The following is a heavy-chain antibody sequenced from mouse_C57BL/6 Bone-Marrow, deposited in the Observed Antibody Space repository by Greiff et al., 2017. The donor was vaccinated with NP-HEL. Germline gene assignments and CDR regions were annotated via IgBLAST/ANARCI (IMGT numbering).Heavy chain of an antibody. CDR3: ARHGYENYAMDY. V-gene: IGHV5-6*01. J-gene: IGHJ4*01. Sequence: EVKVVESGGDLVKPGGSLKLSCAASGFTFSSYGMSWVRQTPDQRLEWVATISSGGSYTYYPDSVKGRFTISRDNAKNTLYLQMSSLKSEDTAMYYCARHGYENYAMDYWGQGTSVTVSS. CDR2: ISSGGSYT. D-gene: IGHD2-2*01. CDR1: GFTFSSYG.